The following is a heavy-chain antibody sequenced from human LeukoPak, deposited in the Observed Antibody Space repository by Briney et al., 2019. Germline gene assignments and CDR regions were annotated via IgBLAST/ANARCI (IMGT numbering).Heavy chain of an antibody. Sequence: SDTLSLTCAVSGYSISSSNWWGWIRQPPGKGLEWIGFIYYSGTIYYNPSLKSRVTMSVDTSKNHFSLKLSSVTAVDTAVYYCAKTPRPSGDTFDIWGQGTMVTVSS. V-gene: IGHV4-28*05. CDR1: GYSISSSNW. CDR3: AKTPRPSGDTFDI. CDR2: IYYSGTI. D-gene: IGHD6-25*01. J-gene: IGHJ3*02.